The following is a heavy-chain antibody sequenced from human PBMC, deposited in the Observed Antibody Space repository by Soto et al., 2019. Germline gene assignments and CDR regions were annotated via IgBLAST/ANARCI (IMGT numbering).Heavy chain of an antibody. J-gene: IGHJ5*02. Sequence: PVGSLRLSCAASGFTFRSFTMNWVRQAPGKGLEWVSTISSNSAYICYTDALRGRFTISRDNAKNSLHLQMNSLRAEDTAVYYCTRDASRDSSARGWFDPWGPGTLVTVSS. V-gene: IGHV3-21*01. D-gene: IGHD6-13*01. CDR1: GFTFRSFT. CDR3: TRDASRDSSARGWFDP. CDR2: ISSNSAYI.